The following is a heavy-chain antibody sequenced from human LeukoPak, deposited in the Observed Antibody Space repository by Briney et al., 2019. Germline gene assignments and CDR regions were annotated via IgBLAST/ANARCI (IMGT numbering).Heavy chain of an antibody. V-gene: IGHV1-2*02. Sequence: GASVKVSCKASGYTFTSYYIHWVRQAPGQGLEWMGWINPTHGGTNFAQKFQGRVTMTRDTSITTAYMELTRLISDDTAMYYCAIVTTADGYWGQGTLVTVSS. CDR2: INPTHGGT. CDR1: GYTFTSYY. CDR3: AIVTTADGY. D-gene: IGHD4-17*01. J-gene: IGHJ4*02.